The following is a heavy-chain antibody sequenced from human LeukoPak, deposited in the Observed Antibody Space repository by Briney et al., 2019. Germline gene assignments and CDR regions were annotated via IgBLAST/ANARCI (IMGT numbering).Heavy chain of an antibody. CDR2: INPNSGGT. Sequence: GASVKVSCKASGYTFTGYYMHWVRQAPGQGLEWMGRINPNSGGTNYAQKFQGRVTMARDTSISTAYMELSRLRSDDTAVYYCARDLMVAATRDFDYWGQGTLVTVSS. J-gene: IGHJ4*02. V-gene: IGHV1-2*06. CDR1: GYTFTGYY. D-gene: IGHD2-15*01. CDR3: ARDLMVAATRDFDY.